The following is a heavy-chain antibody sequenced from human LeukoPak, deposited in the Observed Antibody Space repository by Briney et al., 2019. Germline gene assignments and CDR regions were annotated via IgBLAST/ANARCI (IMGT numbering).Heavy chain of an antibody. D-gene: IGHD6-13*01. CDR2: ISSSSSYI. CDR1: GFTFSSYS. Sequence: GGSLRLSCAASGFTFSSYSMNWVRQAPGKGLEWVSSISSSSSYIYYADSVKGRFTISRDNAKNSLYLQMNSLRAEDTAVYYCAREAPYSSSWYNNYYYYYMDVWGKGTTVTVSS. V-gene: IGHV3-21*01. J-gene: IGHJ6*03. CDR3: AREAPYSSSWYNNYYYYYMDV.